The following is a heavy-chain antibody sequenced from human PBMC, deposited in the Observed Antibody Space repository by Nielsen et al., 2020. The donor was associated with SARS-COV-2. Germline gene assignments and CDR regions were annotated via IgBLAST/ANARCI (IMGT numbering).Heavy chain of an antibody. CDR3: ARGRDLIGYSSSWRVNDAFDI. V-gene: IGHV1-3*01. Sequence: WVRQAPGQRLEWMGWINGGKGNTKYSQKFQGRVTMTRNTSISTAYMELSSLRSEDTAVYYCARGRDLIGYSSSWRVNDAFDIWGQGTMVTVSS. CDR2: INGGKGNT. D-gene: IGHD6-13*01. J-gene: IGHJ3*02.